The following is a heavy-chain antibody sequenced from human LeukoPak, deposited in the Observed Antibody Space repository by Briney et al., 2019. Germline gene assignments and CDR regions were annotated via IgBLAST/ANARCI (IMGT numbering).Heavy chain of an antibody. CDR3: AKGISYYYGSGSYLFDGMDV. J-gene: IGHJ6*02. CDR2: LSGCGGST. D-gene: IGHD3-10*01. V-gene: IGHV3-23*01. Sequence: PGGSLRLSCAASGFTFSSYAMSWVRPAPGKGLEWFSPLSGCGGSTYYGDLVKGLFTISRGNSKNTLYLQMNSLRDEDTAVYYCAKGISYYYGSGSYLFDGMDVWGQGTTVTVSS. CDR1: GFTFSSYA.